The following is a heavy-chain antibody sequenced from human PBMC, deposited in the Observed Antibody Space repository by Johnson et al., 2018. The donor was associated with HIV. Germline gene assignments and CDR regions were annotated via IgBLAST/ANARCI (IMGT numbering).Heavy chain of an antibody. Sequence: EVQLVESGGGLVQPGRSLRLSCTTSGFTFGDYAMNWVRQAPGKGLEWVSGINWNGGSTGYADSVKGRFTISRDSSNNTLYVQMNDLRAEDTALYYCATGSLVVVGADGLIQLHDAFDIWGRGTKVTVSS. V-gene: IGHV3-20*04. CDR1: GFTFGDYA. D-gene: IGHD2-15*01. CDR3: ATGSLVVVGADGLIQLHDAFDI. J-gene: IGHJ3*02. CDR2: INWNGGST.